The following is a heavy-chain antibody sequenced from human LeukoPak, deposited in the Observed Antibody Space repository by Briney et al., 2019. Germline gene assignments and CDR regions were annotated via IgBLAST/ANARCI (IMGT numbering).Heavy chain of an antibody. CDR3: ARGGGRSGIEPSLYFDY. CDR1: GGSISNTFYY. D-gene: IGHD1-14*01. J-gene: IGHJ4*02. CDR2: INYSGST. V-gene: IGHV4-39*07. Sequence: PSETLSLTCTVSGGSISNTFYYWGWIRQPPGKGLEWIGSINYSGSTNYNPSLKSRVTISVDTSKNQFSLKLSSVTAADTAVYYCARGGGRSGIEPSLYFDYWGQGSLITVSS.